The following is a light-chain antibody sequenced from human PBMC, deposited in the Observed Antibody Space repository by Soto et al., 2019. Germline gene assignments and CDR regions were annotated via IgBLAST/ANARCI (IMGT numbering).Light chain of an antibody. CDR1: QSVATS. J-gene: IGKJ4*01. V-gene: IGKV3-11*01. CDR3: QQRSNWPPRIT. CDR2: DAS. Sequence: EIVLTQSPATLSLSPGERATLSCRASQSVATSLPWYQQKPGQAPRLLIYDASNRATGIPARFSGSGSGTDFTLTISSLEPEDFAVYYCQQRSNWPPRITFGGGTKVEIK.